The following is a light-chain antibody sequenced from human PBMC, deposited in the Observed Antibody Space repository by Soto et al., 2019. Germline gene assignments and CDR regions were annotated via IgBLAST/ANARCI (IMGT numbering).Light chain of an antibody. CDR1: QSISSW. J-gene: IGKJ1*01. CDR3: QQYNSYSRT. V-gene: IGKV1-5*03. CDR2: KAS. Sequence: DIEMTQSPSILSESVGDRFIITLWASQSISSWLAWYQQKPGKAPKLLIYKASSLESGVPSRFSGSGSGTEFTLTISSLQPDDFATYYCQQYNSYSRTFGQGTEVDI.